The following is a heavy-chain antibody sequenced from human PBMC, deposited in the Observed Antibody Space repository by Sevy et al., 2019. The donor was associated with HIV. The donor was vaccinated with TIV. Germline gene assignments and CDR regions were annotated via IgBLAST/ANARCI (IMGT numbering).Heavy chain of an antibody. J-gene: IGHJ4*02. CDR3: ARDLHWAFDQ. Sequence: GGSLRLSCTYSELGFSSHSFNWVRQAPGKGLEWISYISGIGTPISYLDSLRGRFTISRDNAKNSLFLQMNNLRDDDIAVYYGARDLHWAFDQWGQGTLVTVSS. CDR2: ISGIGTPI. V-gene: IGHV3-48*02. D-gene: IGHD7-27*01. CDR1: ELGFSSHS.